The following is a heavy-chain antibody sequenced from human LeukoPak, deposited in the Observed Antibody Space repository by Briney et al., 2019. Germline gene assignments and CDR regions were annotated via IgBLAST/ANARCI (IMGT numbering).Heavy chain of an antibody. Sequence: GGSLRLSCAASGFTFSSYAMSWVRHAPGKVLVWVSRINGDGTTTSYADSVKGRFTISRVNAKSTLYLEMDSLRAEDTAIYYCARRWYTGTYYYFDLWGQGTLVTVSS. CDR1: GFTFSSYA. J-gene: IGHJ4*02. CDR3: ARRWYTGTYYYFDL. V-gene: IGHV3-74*01. CDR2: INGDGTTT. D-gene: IGHD1-26*01.